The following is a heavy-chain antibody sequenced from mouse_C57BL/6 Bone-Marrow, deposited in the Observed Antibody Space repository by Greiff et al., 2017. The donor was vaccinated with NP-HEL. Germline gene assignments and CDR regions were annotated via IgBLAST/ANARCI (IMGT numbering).Heavy chain of an antibody. Sequence: VQLQQSGAELVRPGASVKLSCTASGFNIKDDYMHWVKQRPEQGLEWIGWIDPENGDTEYASKFQGKATITADTSSNTAYLQLSSLTSEDTAVYYCTTDGYGSSTWFAYWGQGTLVTVSA. CDR3: TTDGYGSSTWFAY. J-gene: IGHJ3*01. CDR2: IDPENGDT. CDR1: GFNIKDDY. V-gene: IGHV14-4*01. D-gene: IGHD1-1*01.